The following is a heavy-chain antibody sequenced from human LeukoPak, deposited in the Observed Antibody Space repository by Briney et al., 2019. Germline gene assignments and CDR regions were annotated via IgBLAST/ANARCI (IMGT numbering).Heavy chain of an antibody. Sequence: ASVKVSCKASGYTFTSYDINWVRQATGQGLEWMGWMNPNNGNTNYAQKLQGRVTMTTDTSTNTAYMELRSLRSDDTAIYYCARDSGHSSGPLDYWGQGTLVTVSS. D-gene: IGHD3-22*01. V-gene: IGHV1-18*01. CDR2: MNPNNGNT. CDR3: ARDSGHSSGPLDY. CDR1: GYTFTSYD. J-gene: IGHJ4*02.